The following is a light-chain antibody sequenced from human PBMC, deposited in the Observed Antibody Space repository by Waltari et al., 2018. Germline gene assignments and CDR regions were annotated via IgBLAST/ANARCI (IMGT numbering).Light chain of an antibody. CDR3: QQRSKWPLT. CDR2: DAS. CDR1: QSVSRF. V-gene: IGKV3-11*01. Sequence: EIVLTQSPATLSLSPGERATLSCRASQSVSRFLAWYQQKPGQAPRLLISDASHRATGIPARFSGSGSGTDFTLTISNLEPEDFAVYYCQQRSKWPLTFGGGTKVEIK. J-gene: IGKJ4*01.